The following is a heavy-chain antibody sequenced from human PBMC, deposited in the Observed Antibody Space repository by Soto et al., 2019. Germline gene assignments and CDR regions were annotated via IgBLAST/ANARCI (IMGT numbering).Heavy chain of an antibody. J-gene: IGHJ4*02. CDR2: INAGNGNT. CDR1: GYTFTSYA. Sequence: ASVKVSCKASGYTFTSYAMHWVRQAPGQRLEWMGWINAGNGNTKYSQKFQGRVTITRDTSASTAYMELSSLRSEDTAVYYCAGSSTFGGVIVIFSYWGQGTLVTVSS. CDR3: AGSSTFGGVIVIFSY. D-gene: IGHD3-16*02. V-gene: IGHV1-3*01.